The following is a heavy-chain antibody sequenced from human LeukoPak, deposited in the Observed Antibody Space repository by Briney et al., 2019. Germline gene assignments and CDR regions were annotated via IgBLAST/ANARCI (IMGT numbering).Heavy chain of an antibody. Sequence: PSETLSLTCTVSGGSIGSFYWSWIRQPPGKGLEWIGYIYYSGSTNYNPSLKSRVTISVDTSKNQFSLKLSSVTAADTAVYYCARQGQQLSYFDYWGQGTLVTVSS. D-gene: IGHD6-13*01. CDR1: GGSIGSFY. J-gene: IGHJ4*02. CDR3: ARQGQQLSYFDY. V-gene: IGHV4-59*08. CDR2: IYYSGST.